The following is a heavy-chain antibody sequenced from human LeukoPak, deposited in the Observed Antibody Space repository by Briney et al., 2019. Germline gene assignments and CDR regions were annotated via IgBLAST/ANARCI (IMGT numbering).Heavy chain of an antibody. J-gene: IGHJ4*02. CDR1: GGSFSGYY. V-gene: IGHV4-34*01. Sequence: SETLSLTCAVYGGSFSGYYWSWIRQPPGKGLEWIGEINHRGSTNYNPSLKSRVTISVDTSKNQFSLKLSSVTAADTAVYYCARALAARRGGIDYWGQGTLVTVSS. CDR3: ARALAARRGGIDY. D-gene: IGHD6-6*01. CDR2: INHRGST.